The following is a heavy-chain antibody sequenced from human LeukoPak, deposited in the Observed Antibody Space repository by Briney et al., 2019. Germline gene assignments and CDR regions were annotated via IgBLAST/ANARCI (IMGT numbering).Heavy chain of an antibody. CDR3: ARGRDGYNFLNRGEYYYFDY. CDR2: IYTSGST. CDR1: GGSISSGSYY. D-gene: IGHD5-24*01. Sequence: SETLSLTCTVSGGSISSGSYYWSWIRQPAGKGLEWIGRIYTSGSTNYNPSLKSRVTISVDTSKNQFSLKLNSVTAADTAVYYCARGRDGYNFLNRGEYYYFDYWGQGTLVTVSS. J-gene: IGHJ4*02. V-gene: IGHV4-61*02.